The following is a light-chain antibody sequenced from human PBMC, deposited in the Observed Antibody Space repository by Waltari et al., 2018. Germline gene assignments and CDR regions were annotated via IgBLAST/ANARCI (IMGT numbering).Light chain of an antibody. Sequence: QLVLTQSPSASASLGASVKLTCTLSSGHSSNVIAWLQQQPEKGPRYLMKVNSDGSHSKGDEIPDRFSGSSCGAERYLTISSVQPEDEADYYCQTGGHGTWVFGGGTKLTVL. CDR2: VNSDGSH. CDR1: SGHSSNV. J-gene: IGLJ3*02. CDR3: QTGGHGTWV. V-gene: IGLV4-69*01.